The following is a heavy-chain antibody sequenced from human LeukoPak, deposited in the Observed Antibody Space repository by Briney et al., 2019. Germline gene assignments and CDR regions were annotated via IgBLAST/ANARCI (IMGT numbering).Heavy chain of an antibody. J-gene: IGHJ4*02. D-gene: IGHD6-19*01. CDR1: GGSISSYY. V-gene: IGHV4-59*01. Sequence: PSETLSLTCTVSGGSISSYYWNWIRQPPGKGLEWIGYIFHSGSTNYNPSLKSRVTMSVDTSKNQFSLKVSSVTAADTAVYYCAREASSGWHIDYWGQGTLVTVSS. CDR2: IFHSGST. CDR3: AREASSGWHIDY.